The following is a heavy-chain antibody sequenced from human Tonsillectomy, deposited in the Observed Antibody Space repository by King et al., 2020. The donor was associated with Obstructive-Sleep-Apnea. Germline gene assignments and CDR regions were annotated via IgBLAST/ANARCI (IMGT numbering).Heavy chain of an antibody. V-gene: IGHV2-5*02. D-gene: IGHD1-26*01. CDR2: IYWDDDK. CDR3: AHRRPGTYYFAY. CDR1: GFSVSSSGEG. Sequence: ITLKESGPTLVKPPQTLTLTCTFSGFSVSSSGEGVGWIRQPPGKALEWLALIYWDDDKRYSPSLKSRLTITKDTSKNQVVLTMTNMDPVDTATYYCAHRRPGTYYFAYWGQGTLVTVSS. J-gene: IGHJ4*02.